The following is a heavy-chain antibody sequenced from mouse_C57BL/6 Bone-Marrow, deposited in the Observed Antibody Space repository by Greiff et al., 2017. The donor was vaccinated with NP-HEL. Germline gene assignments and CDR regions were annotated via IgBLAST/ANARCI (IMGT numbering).Heavy chain of an antibody. CDR3: ARRYYGSSPYYFDY. V-gene: IGHV1-55*01. CDR1: GYTFTSYW. D-gene: IGHD1-1*01. CDR2: IYPGSGST. J-gene: IGHJ2*01. Sequence: QVQLQQPGAELVKPGASVKMSCKASGYTFTSYWITWVKQRPGQGLEWIGDIYPGSGSTNYNEKFKSKATLTVDTSSSTAYMQLSSLTSEDSAVYYSARRYYGSSPYYFDYWGKGTTLTVSS.